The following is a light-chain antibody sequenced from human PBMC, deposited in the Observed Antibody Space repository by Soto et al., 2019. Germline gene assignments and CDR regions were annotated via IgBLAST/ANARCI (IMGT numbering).Light chain of an antibody. J-gene: IGLJ1*01. CDR3: QSYDSSLSYV. Sequence: QSALTQPASVSGSPGQSITISCTGTSSDVGDYNYVSWYQQHPGKAPKLMIYEVSNRPSGVSNRFSGSKSGNTASLTISGLQAEDEADYYCQSYDSSLSYVFGTGTKLTVL. CDR1: SSDVGDYNY. V-gene: IGLV2-14*01. CDR2: EVS.